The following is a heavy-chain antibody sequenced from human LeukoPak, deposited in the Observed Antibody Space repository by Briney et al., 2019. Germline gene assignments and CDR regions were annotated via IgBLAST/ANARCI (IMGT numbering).Heavy chain of an antibody. CDR2: ISPSGDIT. D-gene: IGHD4-17*01. J-gene: IGHJ5*02. CDR3: AREKDDHGDPGPLDA. CDR1: GCTFSNHG. Sequence: GGSLRLSCAASGCTFSNHGMNWVREAPGKGLEWVSGISPSGDITYYADSVKGRFTISRDNAANTLFLQMSSLRAEDTAVYYCAREKDDHGDPGPLDAWGQGDLVTVSS. V-gene: IGHV3-23*01.